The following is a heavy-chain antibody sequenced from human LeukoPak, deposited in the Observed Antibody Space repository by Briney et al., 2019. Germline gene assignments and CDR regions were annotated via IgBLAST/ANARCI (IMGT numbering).Heavy chain of an antibody. CDR3: ARDGVFHDSDGYSFDY. Sequence: PSETLSLTCAVSNYSITSGYFWGWIRPPPRKGLASIASLYHSGTTYYNPSLRNRVTLFLDTSKNQFSLKLTSLTAADTAVYYCARDGVFHDSDGYSFDYWGQGTLVTVSS. CDR2: LYHSGTT. CDR1: NYSITSGYF. V-gene: IGHV4-38-2*02. J-gene: IGHJ4*02. D-gene: IGHD3-22*01.